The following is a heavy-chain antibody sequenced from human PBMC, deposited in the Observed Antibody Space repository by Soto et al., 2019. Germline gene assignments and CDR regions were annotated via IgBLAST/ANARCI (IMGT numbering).Heavy chain of an antibody. CDR1: GFTFRSYA. D-gene: IGHD3-22*01. CDR2: ISGSGVTT. V-gene: IGHV3-23*01. CDR3: AKDLLHTYYYDSSGYIDY. J-gene: IGHJ4*02. Sequence: EVQLLESGGGLVQPGGSLRLSCAAAGFTFRSYAMNWVRQAPGKGLEWVSRISGSGVTTYYANSVKGRFTISRDNSNNTQSLQMNSLRAEDTAVYYCAKDLLHTYYYDSSGYIDYWVQGTLFTVSS.